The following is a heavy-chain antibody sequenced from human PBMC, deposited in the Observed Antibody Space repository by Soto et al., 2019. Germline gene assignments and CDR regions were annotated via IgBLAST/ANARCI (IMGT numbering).Heavy chain of an antibody. Sequence: RSQTLSLTCAISGDSVSSNSAAWNWIRQSPSRGLEWLGRTYYRSKWYNDYAVSVKSRITINPDTSKNQFSLQLNSVTPEDTAVYYCAREYDFWSGYSYYYYGMDVWGQGTTVTVSS. D-gene: IGHD3-3*01. V-gene: IGHV6-1*01. J-gene: IGHJ6*02. CDR1: GDSVSSNSAA. CDR2: TYYRSKWYN. CDR3: AREYDFWSGYSYYYYGMDV.